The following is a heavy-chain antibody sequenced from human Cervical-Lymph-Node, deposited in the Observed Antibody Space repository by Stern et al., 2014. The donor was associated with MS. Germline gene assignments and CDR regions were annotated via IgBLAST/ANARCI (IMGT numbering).Heavy chain of an antibody. V-gene: IGHV1-8*01. CDR1: GYTFTSYD. Sequence: VQLVESGAEVKKPGASVKVSCKASGYTFTSYDINWVRQATGQGLEWMGWMNPNSGNTGYAQKFQGRVTMTRNTSISTAYMELSSLRSEDTAVYYCVLRFLEWIRMDVWGQGTTVTVSS. CDR3: VLRFLEWIRMDV. CDR2: MNPNSGNT. J-gene: IGHJ6*02. D-gene: IGHD3-3*01.